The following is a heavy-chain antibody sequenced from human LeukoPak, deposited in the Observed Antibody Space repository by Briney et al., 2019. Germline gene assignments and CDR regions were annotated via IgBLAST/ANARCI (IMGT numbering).Heavy chain of an antibody. CDR3: ASGAVAGTRLYYFDY. CDR2: ISSSSSYI. D-gene: IGHD6-19*01. J-gene: IGHJ4*02. Sequence: GGSLRLSCAASGFTFSNYSMNWVRQAPGKGLEWVSSISSSSSYIYYADSVKGRFTISRDNAKNSLYLQMNSLRAEDTAVYYCASGAVAGTRLYYFDYWGQGTLVTVSS. V-gene: IGHV3-21*01. CDR1: GFTFSNYS.